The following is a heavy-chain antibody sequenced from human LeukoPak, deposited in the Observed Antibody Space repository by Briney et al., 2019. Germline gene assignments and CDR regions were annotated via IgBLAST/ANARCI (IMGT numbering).Heavy chain of an antibody. V-gene: IGHV3-21*01. CDR1: GFTFSSYS. CDR3: AKLAAAYTSPFDY. Sequence: PGGSLRLSCAASGFTFSSYSMNWVRQAPGKGLEWVSSISSSSSYIYYADSVKGRFTISRDNAKNSLYLQMNSLRAEDTAVYYCAKLAAAYTSPFDYWGQGTLVTVSS. D-gene: IGHD6-13*01. J-gene: IGHJ4*02. CDR2: ISSSSSYI.